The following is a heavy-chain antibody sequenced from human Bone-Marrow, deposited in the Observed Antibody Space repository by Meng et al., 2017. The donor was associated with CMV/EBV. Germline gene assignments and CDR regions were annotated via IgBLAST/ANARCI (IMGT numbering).Heavy chain of an antibody. CDR3: ARYYDFWSGYSYGMDV. Sequence: SETLSLTCTVSGGSISSYYWSWIRQPPGKGLEWIGYIYYSGSTNYNPSLKSRVTISVDTSKTQFSLKLSSVTAADTAVYYCARYYDFWSGYSYGMDVWGQGTTVTVSS. J-gene: IGHJ6*02. CDR2: IYYSGST. D-gene: IGHD3-3*01. V-gene: IGHV4-59*01. CDR1: GGSISSYY.